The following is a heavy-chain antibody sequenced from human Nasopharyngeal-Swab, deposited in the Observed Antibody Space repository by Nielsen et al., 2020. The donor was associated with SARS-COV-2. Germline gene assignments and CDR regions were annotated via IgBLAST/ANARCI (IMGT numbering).Heavy chain of an antibody. V-gene: IGHV3-33*01. CDR1: GFTFSSYG. Sequence: GESLKIFCAASGFTFSSYGMHWVRQAPGKGLEWVAVIWYDGSNKYYADSVKGRFTISRDNSKNTLYLQMNSLRAEDTAVYYCATDRAVDDAFDIWGQGTMVTVSS. CDR2: IWYDGSNK. D-gene: IGHD6-19*01. J-gene: IGHJ3*02. CDR3: ATDRAVDDAFDI.